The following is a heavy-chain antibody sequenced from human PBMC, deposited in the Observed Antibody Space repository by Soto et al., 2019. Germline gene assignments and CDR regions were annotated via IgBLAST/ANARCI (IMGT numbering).Heavy chain of an antibody. V-gene: IGHV2-5*02. J-gene: IGHJ4*02. CDR1: GFSLTTSGVG. D-gene: IGHD6-19*01. Sequence: QITLRESGPALVKPTQTLTLTCSFSGFSLTTSGVGVGWIRQPPGKALEWLALVYWDDDEHYSPSLRSRLTITKDTSKTQVVLTMTNMGPVDTATYYCAHMGVAGTLYYFDYWGQGTLVTVSP. CDR2: VYWDDDE. CDR3: AHMGVAGTLYYFDY.